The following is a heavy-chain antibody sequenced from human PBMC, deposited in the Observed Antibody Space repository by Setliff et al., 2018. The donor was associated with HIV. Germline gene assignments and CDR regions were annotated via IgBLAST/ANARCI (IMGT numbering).Heavy chain of an antibody. J-gene: IGHJ1*01. Sequence: SETLSLTCGISDYSITSGYYWGWIRQPPGKGLDWIGSIYRSGSTYDNPSLKSRVTISFDTSKNQFSLILTSVTAADTAVYYCATQGLTVPIPGGYFQHWGPGILVTVSS. CDR1: DYSITSGYY. CDR2: IYRSGST. D-gene: IGHD2-21*02. V-gene: IGHV4-38-2*01. CDR3: ATQGLTVPIPGGYFQH.